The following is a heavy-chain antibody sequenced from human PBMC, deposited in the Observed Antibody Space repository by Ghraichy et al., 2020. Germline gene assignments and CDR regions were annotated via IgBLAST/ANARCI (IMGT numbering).Heavy chain of an antibody. D-gene: IGHD2-15*01. J-gene: IGHJ6*03. CDR3: ARRGRYCSGGSCLNYYYMDV. Sequence: SLNISCAASGFTFSSYGMHWVRQAPGKGLEWVAVIWYDGSNKYYADSVKGRFTISRDNSKNTLYLQMNSLRAEDTAVYYCARRGRYCSGGSCLNYYYMDVWGKGTTVTVSS. V-gene: IGHV3-33*01. CDR1: GFTFSSYG. CDR2: IWYDGSNK.